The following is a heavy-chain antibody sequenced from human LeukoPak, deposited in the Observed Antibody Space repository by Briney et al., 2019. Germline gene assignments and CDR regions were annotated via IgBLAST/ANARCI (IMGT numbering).Heavy chain of an antibody. D-gene: IGHD6-6*01. J-gene: IGHJ4*02. CDR3: SNGYSGSPGFDY. CDR2: INHSGST. CDR1: GGSFSGYY. Sequence: SETLSLTCAVYGGSFSGYYWSWIRQPPGKGLEWIGEINHSGSTNYNPSLKSRVTISVDTSKNQFSLKLSSVTAAATAVYYRSNGYSGSPGFDYWGQGTLVTVSS. V-gene: IGHV4-34*01.